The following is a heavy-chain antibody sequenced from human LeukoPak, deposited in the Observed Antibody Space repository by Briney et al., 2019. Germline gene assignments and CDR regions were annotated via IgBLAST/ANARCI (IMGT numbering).Heavy chain of an antibody. V-gene: IGHV3-74*01. Sequence: LGGSLRLSCAASGFTFSSYWMHWVRQAPGKGLVWVSRINSDGSSTSYADSVKGRFTISRDTAKNTLYLQMNSLRVDDTAVYYCGILTLSPGWGQGTLVTVSS. J-gene: IGHJ4*02. D-gene: IGHD1-14*01. CDR2: INSDGSST. CDR1: GFTFSSYW. CDR3: GILTLSPG.